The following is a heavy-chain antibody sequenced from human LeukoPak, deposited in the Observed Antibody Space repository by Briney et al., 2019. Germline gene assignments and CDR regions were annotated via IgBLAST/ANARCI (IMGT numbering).Heavy chain of an antibody. D-gene: IGHD3-10*01. J-gene: IGHJ6*02. CDR3: ARAHGQSYPGMVRGVRHNGMDV. Sequence: PSETLSLTCTVSGGSISSSSYYWGWIRQPPGKGLEWIGSIYYSGSTYYNPSLKSRVTISVDTSKNQFSLKLSSVTAADTAVYYCARAHGQSYPGMVRGVRHNGMDVWGQGTTVTVSS. V-gene: IGHV4-39*01. CDR1: GGSISSSSYY. CDR2: IYYSGST.